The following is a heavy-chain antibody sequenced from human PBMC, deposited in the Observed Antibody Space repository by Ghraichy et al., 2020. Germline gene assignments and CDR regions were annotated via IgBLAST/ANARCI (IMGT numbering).Heavy chain of an antibody. CDR2: IYHSGST. V-gene: IGHV4-59*01. CDR3: ARDKETTFDS. Sequence: SETLSLTCTVSGGPISESYWSWIRQPPGKGLEWIGYIYHSGSTNYNPSLKSRVTISLDKSKNQFSLKLRSVSDADTALYFCARDKETTFDSWGQGTLVTVSS. CDR1: GGPISESY. J-gene: IGHJ4*02. D-gene: IGHD1-14*01.